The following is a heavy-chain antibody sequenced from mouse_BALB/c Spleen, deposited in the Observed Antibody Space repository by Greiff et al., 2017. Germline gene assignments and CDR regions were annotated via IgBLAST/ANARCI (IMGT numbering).Heavy chain of an antibody. CDR1: GFDFSRYW. CDR3: AREYYGNLDY. Sequence: EVKVIESGGGLVQPGGSLKLSCAASGFDFSRYWMSWVRQAPGKGLEWIGEINPDSSTINYTPSLKDKFIISRDNAKNTLYLQMSKVRSEDTALYYCAREYYGNLDYWGQGTTLTVSS. D-gene: IGHD2-1*01. J-gene: IGHJ2*01. CDR2: INPDSSTI. V-gene: IGHV4-1*02.